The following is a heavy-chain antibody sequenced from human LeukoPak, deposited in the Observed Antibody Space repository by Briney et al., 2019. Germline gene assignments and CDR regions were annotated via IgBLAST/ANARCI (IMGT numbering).Heavy chain of an antibody. D-gene: IGHD5-12*01. J-gene: IGHJ4*02. CDR1: GFIFSSYA. Sequence: PGGSLRLSCAAAGFIFSSYAMSWVRQAPGKGLEWVSAISGSGGSTYYADSVKGRFIISRDNSKHTLYLQMNSLRAEDTAIYYCAKRRGEWLPTPPDYWGQGTLVTVSS. CDR3: AKRRGEWLPTPPDY. V-gene: IGHV3-23*01. CDR2: ISGSGGST.